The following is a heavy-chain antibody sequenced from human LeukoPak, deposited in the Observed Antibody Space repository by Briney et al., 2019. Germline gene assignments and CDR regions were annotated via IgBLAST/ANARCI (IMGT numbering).Heavy chain of an antibody. CDR3: ATRAYSSGWHGNFDY. J-gene: IGHJ4*02. D-gene: IGHD6-19*01. Sequence: GESLKISCKGSGYSFTSYWIGWVRQMPGKGLEWMGIIYPGDSDTRYSPSFQGQVTISADKSISTAYLQWSSLKASDTAMYYCATRAYSSGWHGNFDYWGQGTPVTVSS. V-gene: IGHV5-51*01. CDR2: IYPGDSDT. CDR1: GYSFTSYW.